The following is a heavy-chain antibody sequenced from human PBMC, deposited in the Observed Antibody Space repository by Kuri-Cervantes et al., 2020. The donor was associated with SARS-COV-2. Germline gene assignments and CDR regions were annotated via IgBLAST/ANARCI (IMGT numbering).Heavy chain of an antibody. J-gene: IGHJ4*02. CDR1: GFTFGDYA. Sequence: LSLTCAASGFTFGDYAMSWFRQAPGKGLEWVGFITSKTDGGTTDYAAPVKGRFTISRDDSKNTLYLQMNSLKTEDTAVYYCTTDGDYDFWSGYYDDYWGQGTLVTVSS. D-gene: IGHD3-3*01. CDR3: TTDGDYDFWSGYYDDY. V-gene: IGHV3-49*03. CDR2: ITSKTDGGTT.